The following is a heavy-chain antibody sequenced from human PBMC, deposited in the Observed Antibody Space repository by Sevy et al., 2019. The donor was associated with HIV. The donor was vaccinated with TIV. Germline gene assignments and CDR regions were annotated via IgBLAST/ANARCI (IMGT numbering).Heavy chain of an antibody. CDR1: GFTFGDYC. CDR2: FNSDVYGGTV. D-gene: IGHD6-13*01. J-gene: IGHJ4*02. CDR3: TRWKAAQSIFDY. Sequence: GGSLRLSCTASGFTFGDYCMSWVRQAPAKGLEWVAFFNSDVYGGTVDHAASVRGRFVISRDDSKTIAYLQMNDLKTEDTGVYYCTRWKAAQSIFDYWGQGALVTVSS. V-gene: IGHV3-49*04.